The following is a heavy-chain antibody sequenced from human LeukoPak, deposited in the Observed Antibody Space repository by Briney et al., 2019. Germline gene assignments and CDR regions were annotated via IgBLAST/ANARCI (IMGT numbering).Heavy chain of an antibody. Sequence: PGGGLRLSCAASGFTVSNDYMSWVRQAPGKGLEWVSVIYSGGGTYYADSVKGRFTISRDNSKNTLFLQMNSLRAEDTAVYYCAKDFLTVTRGWDYWGQGTLVTVSS. CDR3: AKDFLTVTRGWDY. J-gene: IGHJ4*02. CDR1: GFTVSNDY. CDR2: IYSGGGT. D-gene: IGHD2-21*02. V-gene: IGHV3-66*01.